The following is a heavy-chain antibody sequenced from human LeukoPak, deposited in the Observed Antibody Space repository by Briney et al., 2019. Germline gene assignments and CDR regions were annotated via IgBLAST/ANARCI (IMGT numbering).Heavy chain of an antibody. J-gene: IGHJ4*01. CDR1: GFTFSSYG. CDR3: AKGGEYFDY. CDR2: ISYDGSNK. Sequence: SGGSLRLSCAASGFTFSSYGMRGVPPAPDGGLEWVAVISYDGSNKYYADSVKGRFTISRDNSKNTLYLQMNSLRAEDTAVYYCAKGGEYFDYWGQGTLVTVSS. V-gene: IGHV3-30*18.